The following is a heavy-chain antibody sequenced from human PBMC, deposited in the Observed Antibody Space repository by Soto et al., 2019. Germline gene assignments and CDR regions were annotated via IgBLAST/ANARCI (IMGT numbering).Heavy chain of an antibody. J-gene: IGHJ4*02. CDR3: AHGRPYSNIVATIFDY. CDR2: IYPGDSDT. Sequence: GESLKISCKGSGYSFTTYWIGWVRQMPGKGLEWMGIIYPGDSDTRYSPSFQGQVTISADKSINTAYLQWSSLKASDTAMYYCAHGRPYSNIVATIFDYWGQGTLVTVSS. CDR1: GYSFTTYW. D-gene: IGHD5-12*01. V-gene: IGHV5-51*01.